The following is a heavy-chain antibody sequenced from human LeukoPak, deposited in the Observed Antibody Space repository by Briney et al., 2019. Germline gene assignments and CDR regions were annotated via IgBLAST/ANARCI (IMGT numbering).Heavy chain of an antibody. CDR1: GYTFSVYS. D-gene: IGHD3-22*01. Sequence: PGGSLRLSCAVSGYTFSVYSMKWVRQAPGKGLEWVSFISSSSTTIYHADSVKGRFTVSRDNAKNSLYLQMDSLRAEDTAVYYCDTDSEDYDSSGYYLSDAFDIWGQGTMVTVSS. CDR2: ISSSSTTI. CDR3: DTDSEDYDSSGYYLSDAFDI. V-gene: IGHV3-48*01. J-gene: IGHJ3*02.